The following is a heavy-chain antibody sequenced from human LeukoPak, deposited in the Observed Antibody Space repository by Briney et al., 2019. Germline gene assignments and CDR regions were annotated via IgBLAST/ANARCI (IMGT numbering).Heavy chain of an antibody. CDR2: ISSSGSTI. CDR1: GFTVSSNY. CDR3: ARGVGDIVATINY. J-gene: IGHJ4*02. Sequence: GGSLRLSCAASGFTVSSNYMSWVRQAPGKGLEWVSYISSSGSTIYYADSVKGRFTISRDNAKNSLYLQTNSLRAEDTAVYYCARGVGDIVATINYWGQGTLVTVSS. V-gene: IGHV3-11*01. D-gene: IGHD5-12*01.